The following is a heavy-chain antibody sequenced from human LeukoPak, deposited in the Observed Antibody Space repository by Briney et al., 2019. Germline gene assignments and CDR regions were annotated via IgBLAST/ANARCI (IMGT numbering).Heavy chain of an antibody. CDR1: GFTFSSYS. CDR3: ARDQGTTVTRFDY. CDR2: ISGSSSYI. D-gene: IGHD4-17*01. V-gene: IGHV3-21*01. J-gene: IGHJ4*02. Sequence: GGSLRLSCAASGFTFSSYSMNWVRQAPGKGLEWVSSISGSSSYIYYADSVKGRFTISRDNAKNSLYLQMNSLRAEDTAVYYCARDQGTTVTRFDYWGQGTLVTVSS.